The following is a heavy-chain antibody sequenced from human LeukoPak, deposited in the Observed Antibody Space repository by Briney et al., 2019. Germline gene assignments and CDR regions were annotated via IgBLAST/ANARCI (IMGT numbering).Heavy chain of an antibody. Sequence: GGSLRLSCAASGFTFSNHAMSWVRQAPGKGLEWVSILSGSGGSTYYADSVQGRVTISRDNSKNMLYLQMNSLRAEDTAVYYCAKDRTTAARIFDYWGQGTLVTVSS. V-gene: IGHV3-23*01. CDR3: AKDRTTAARIFDY. CDR2: LSGSGGST. J-gene: IGHJ4*02. CDR1: GFTFSNHA. D-gene: IGHD6-6*01.